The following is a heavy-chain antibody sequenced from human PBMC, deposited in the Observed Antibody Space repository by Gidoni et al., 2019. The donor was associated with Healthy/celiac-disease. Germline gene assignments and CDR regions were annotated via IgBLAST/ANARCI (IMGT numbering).Heavy chain of an antibody. CDR1: GSTFTSHY. J-gene: IGHJ4*02. CDR3: VRNSLGPTGLGY. D-gene: IGHD1-26*01. V-gene: IGHV1-46*01. CDR2: INPSAGTT. Sequence: QVQLVQSGAEVKNPGASVTVSCKASGSTFTSHYFHWVRQAPGQGLEWMGEINPSAGTTLYAQNFQGRLTVTRDTSTSTVYMEVSSLTSEATAVYYCVRNSLGPTGLGYWGQGTLVTVSS.